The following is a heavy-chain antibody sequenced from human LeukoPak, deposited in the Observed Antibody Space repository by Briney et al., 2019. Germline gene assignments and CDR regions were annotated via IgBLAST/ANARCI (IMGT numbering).Heavy chain of an antibody. D-gene: IGHD6-19*01. Sequence: SVKVSCKASGGTFSSYAISWVRQAPGQGLEWMGRIIPIFGIANYAQKFQGRVTITADKSMSTAYMELSSLRSEDTAVYYCARDRLGASGWYETNWFDPWGQGTLVTVSS. CDR3: ARDRLGASGWYETNWFDP. J-gene: IGHJ5*02. CDR2: IIPIFGIA. CDR1: GGTFSSYA. V-gene: IGHV1-69*04.